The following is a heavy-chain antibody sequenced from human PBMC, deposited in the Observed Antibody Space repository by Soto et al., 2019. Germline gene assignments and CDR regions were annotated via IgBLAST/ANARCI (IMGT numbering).Heavy chain of an antibody. D-gene: IGHD3-16*02. CDR1: GFTFDDYG. Sequence: EVQLVESGGGVVRPGGSLRLSCAASGFTFDDYGMSWVRQAPGKGLEWVSGINWNGGSTGYADSVKGRFTISRDNAKNSLYLQMNSLRAEDTALYYCASGSNYDYVWGSYRFDYGGQGTLVTVSS. CDR3: ASGSNYDYVWGSYRFDY. V-gene: IGHV3-20*04. J-gene: IGHJ4*02. CDR2: INWNGGST.